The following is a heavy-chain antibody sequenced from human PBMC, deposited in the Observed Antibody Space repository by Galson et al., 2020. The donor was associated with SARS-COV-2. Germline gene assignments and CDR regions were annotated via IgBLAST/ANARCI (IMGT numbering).Heavy chain of an antibody. D-gene: IGHD6-19*01. CDR1: GFTFSNYE. J-gene: IGHJ4*02. CDR3: ARGDDIAVAGGLYYFGY. Sequence: TGGSLRLSCAASGFTFSNYEMNWVRQAPGKGLEWVSYISSSGRTIHYADSVKGRFTISRDNAQNSLYLQMNSLRDEDTAVYYCARGDDIAVAGGLYYFGYWGQGTQVTVSS. CDR2: ISSSGRTI. V-gene: IGHV3-48*03.